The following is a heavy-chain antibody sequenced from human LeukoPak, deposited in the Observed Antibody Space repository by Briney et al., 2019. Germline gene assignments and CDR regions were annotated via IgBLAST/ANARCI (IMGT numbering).Heavy chain of an antibody. Sequence: GESLKISCKGSGYSFTSYWVAWVRQMPGKGLEWMGTIYPGDSAARYSPSFQGQVTISADKSISTAYLQWNSLKASDTAMYYCARQPGRAIDYWGQGTLVTVSS. CDR2: IYPGDSAA. V-gene: IGHV5-51*01. CDR3: ARQPGRAIDY. J-gene: IGHJ4*02. D-gene: IGHD5-12*01. CDR1: GYSFTSYW.